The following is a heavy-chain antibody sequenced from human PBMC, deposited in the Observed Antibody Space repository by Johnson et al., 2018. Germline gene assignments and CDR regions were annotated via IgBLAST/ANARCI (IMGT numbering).Heavy chain of an antibody. Sequence: EVQLVESGGGVVQPGRSLRLSCAASGFTFDDYAMHWVRPAPGKGLEWVSGISWNSGSIGYADSVKGRFTISRDNAKNSLYLQMNSLRAEDTALYYCAKDKGTEYMDVWGKGTTVTVSS. CDR3: AKDKGTEYMDV. J-gene: IGHJ6*03. CDR1: GFTFDDYA. V-gene: IGHV3-9*01. CDR2: ISWNSGSI. D-gene: IGHD1-14*01.